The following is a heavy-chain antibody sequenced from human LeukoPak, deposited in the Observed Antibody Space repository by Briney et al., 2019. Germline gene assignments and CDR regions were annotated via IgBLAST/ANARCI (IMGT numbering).Heavy chain of an antibody. V-gene: IGHV1-69*13. J-gene: IGHJ5*02. CDR3: ANSYNWNYWFDP. CDR2: IIPIFGTA. D-gene: IGHD1-7*01. CDR1: GYTFTSYA. Sequence: ASVKVSCKASGYTFTSYAISWVRQAPGQGLEWMGGIIPIFGTANYAQKFQGRVTITADESTSTAYMELSSLRSEDTAVYYCANSYNWNYWFDPWGQGTLVTVSS.